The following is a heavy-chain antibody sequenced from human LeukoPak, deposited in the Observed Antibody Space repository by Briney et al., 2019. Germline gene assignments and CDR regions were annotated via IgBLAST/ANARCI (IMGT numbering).Heavy chain of an antibody. CDR2: INTNTGNP. CDR1: GYTFTSYA. CDR3: ARESYYYDSSGHHYYFDY. D-gene: IGHD3-22*01. J-gene: IGHJ4*02. V-gene: IGHV7-4-1*02. Sequence: ASVKVSCKASGYTFTSYAMNWVRQAPGQGLEWMGWINTNTGNPTYAQGFTGRFVFSLDTSVSTAYLQISSLKAEDTAVYYCARESYYYDSSGHHYYFDYWGQGALVTVSS.